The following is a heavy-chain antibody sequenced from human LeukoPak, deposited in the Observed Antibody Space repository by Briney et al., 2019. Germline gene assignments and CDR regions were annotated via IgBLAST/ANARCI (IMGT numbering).Heavy chain of an antibody. Sequence: GGSLRLSCAASGFTFSSYGMHWVRQAPGKGLEWVAFIRYDGSNKYYADSVKGRFTISRDNSKNTLYLQMNSLRAEDTAVYYCAKDRGSGSYCLGFWGQGTLVTVSS. J-gene: IGHJ4*02. D-gene: IGHD1-26*01. V-gene: IGHV3-30*02. CDR2: IRYDGSNK. CDR1: GFTFSSYG. CDR3: AKDRGSGSYCLGF.